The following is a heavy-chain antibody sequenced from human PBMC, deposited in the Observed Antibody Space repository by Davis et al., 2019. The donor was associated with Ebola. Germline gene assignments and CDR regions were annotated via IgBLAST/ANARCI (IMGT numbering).Heavy chain of an antibody. D-gene: IGHD6-6*01. CDR1: GFTFSSYS. CDR2: ISSSSSTI. Sequence: GESLKISCAASGFTFSSYSMNWVRQAPGKGLEWVSYISSSSSTIYYADSVKGRFTISRDNSKNTLYLLMNSLRAEDTAVYYCAKAVLLGYSSSGGMDVWGQGTTVTVSS. J-gene: IGHJ6*02. CDR3: AKAVLLGYSSSGGMDV. V-gene: IGHV3-48*01.